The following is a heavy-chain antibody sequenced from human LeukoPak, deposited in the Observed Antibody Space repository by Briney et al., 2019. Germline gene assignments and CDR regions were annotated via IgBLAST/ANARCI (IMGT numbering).Heavy chain of an antibody. CDR3: ARDPTVIVPVGMRFGWFDP. J-gene: IGHJ5*02. CDR2: INHSGST. V-gene: IGHV4-34*01. D-gene: IGHD2-2*01. CDR1: GFTFSNAW. Sequence: GSLRLSCAVSGFTFSNAWMSWVRQAPGKGLEWIGEINHSGSTNYNPSLKSRVTISVDTSKNQFSLKLSSVTAADTAVYYCARDPTVIVPVGMRFGWFDPWGQGTLVTVSS.